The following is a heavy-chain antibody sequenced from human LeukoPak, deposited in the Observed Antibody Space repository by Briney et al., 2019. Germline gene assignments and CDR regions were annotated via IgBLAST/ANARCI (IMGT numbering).Heavy chain of an antibody. V-gene: IGHV3-23*01. Sequence: PGGSLRLSCAASGFTFSSYAMSWVRQAPGKGLEWVSAISGSGGSAYYADSVKGRFTISRDNSKNSLYLQMNSLRAEDTAVYHCARWRGAYQAVDYWGQGTLVTVSS. CDR1: GFTFSSYA. J-gene: IGHJ4*02. D-gene: IGHD2-2*01. CDR3: ARWRGAYQAVDY. CDR2: ISGSGGSA.